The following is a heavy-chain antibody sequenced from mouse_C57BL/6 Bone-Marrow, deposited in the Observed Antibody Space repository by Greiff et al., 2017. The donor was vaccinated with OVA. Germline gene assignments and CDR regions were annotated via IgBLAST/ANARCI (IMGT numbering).Heavy chain of an antibody. Sequence: EVQLVESGGDLVKPGGSLKLSCAASGFTFSSYGMSWVRQTPDKRLEWVATISSGGSYTYYPDSVKGRFTISRDNAKNTLYLQMSSLKSEDTAMYYCAREGYYWGQGTTLTVSS. D-gene: IGHD3-3*01. J-gene: IGHJ2*01. CDR1: GFTFSSYG. CDR3: AREGYY. V-gene: IGHV5-6*01. CDR2: ISSGGSYT.